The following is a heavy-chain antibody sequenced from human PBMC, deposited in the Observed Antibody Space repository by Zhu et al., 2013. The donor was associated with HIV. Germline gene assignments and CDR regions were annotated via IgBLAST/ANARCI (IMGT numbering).Heavy chain of an antibody. CDR2: IYYSGST. D-gene: IGHD3-10*01. V-gene: IGHV4-39*07. CDR3: ARQVLLWFGEFVY. Sequence: VQLQESGPGLVKPSETLSLTCTVSGGSISSSSYYWGWIRQPPGKGLEWIGSIYYSGSTYYNPSLKSRVTISVDTSKNQFSLKLSSVTAADTAVYYCARQVLLWFGEFVYWGQGTLVTVSS. J-gene: IGHJ4*02. CDR1: GGSISSSSYY.